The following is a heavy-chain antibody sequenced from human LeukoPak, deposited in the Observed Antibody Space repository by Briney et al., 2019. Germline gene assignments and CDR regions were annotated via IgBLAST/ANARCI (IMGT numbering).Heavy chain of an antibody. J-gene: IGHJ4*02. CDR3: ARIRSYYYDSSGYGAYGY. Sequence: PSETLSLTCAVSGGXISSSNCWSWVRQPPGKGLEWIGEIYHSGSTNYNPSLKSRVTISVDKSKNQFSLKLSSVTAADTAVYYCARIRSYYYDSSGYGAYGYWGQGTLVTVSS. D-gene: IGHD3-22*01. V-gene: IGHV4-4*02. CDR2: IYHSGST. CDR1: GGXISSSNC.